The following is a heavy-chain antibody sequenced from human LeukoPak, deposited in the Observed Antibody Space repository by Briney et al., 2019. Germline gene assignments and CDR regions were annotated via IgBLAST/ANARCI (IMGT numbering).Heavy chain of an antibody. CDR2: ISGSGGNT. J-gene: IGHJ4*02. Sequence: GGSLSLSCAASGFTLSSYAMTWVRQAPGKGLEWVTGISGSGGNTYYADSVKGRFTISRDNSKNTLYLQMNSLRAEDTAVYYCAKGDASPVHLLTGHWGQGTLVTVSS. V-gene: IGHV3-23*01. CDR3: AKGDASPVHLLTGH. D-gene: IGHD3-9*01. CDR1: GFTLSSYA.